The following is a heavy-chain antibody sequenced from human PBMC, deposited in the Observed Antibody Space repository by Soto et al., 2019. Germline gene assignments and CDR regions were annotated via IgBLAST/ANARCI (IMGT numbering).Heavy chain of an antibody. Sequence: EVQLVESGGGLVQPGRSLRLSCAASGFTFDDYAMHWVRQAPGKGLEWVSGISWNSGSIGYADSVKGRFTISRDNAKNSLYLQMNSLRAEDTALYYCAKDIGSGYNQFDYWGQGTLVTVSS. D-gene: IGHD5-12*01. V-gene: IGHV3-9*01. CDR3: AKDIGSGYNQFDY. CDR2: ISWNSGSI. J-gene: IGHJ4*02. CDR1: GFTFDDYA.